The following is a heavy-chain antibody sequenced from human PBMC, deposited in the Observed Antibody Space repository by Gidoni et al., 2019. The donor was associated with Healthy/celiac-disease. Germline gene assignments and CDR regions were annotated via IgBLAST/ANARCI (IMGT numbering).Heavy chain of an antibody. Sequence: QVQLQESGPGLVKPSQTLSLTCTVSGGSSISGGYYCSWIRQHPGKGLEWIGYIYYSGSTYYNPSLKSRVTISVDTSKNQFSLKLSSVTAADTAVYYCARLDYDSSGFAFDIWGQGTMVTVSS. V-gene: IGHV4-31*03. D-gene: IGHD3-22*01. CDR2: IYYSGST. CDR1: GGSSISGGYY. J-gene: IGHJ3*02. CDR3: ARLDYDSSGFAFDI.